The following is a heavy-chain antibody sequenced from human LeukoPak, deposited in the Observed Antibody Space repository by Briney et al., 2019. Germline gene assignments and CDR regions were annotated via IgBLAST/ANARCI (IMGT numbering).Heavy chain of an antibody. V-gene: IGHV4-30-4*01. Sequence: SQTLSLTCTVSGGSISSGDYYWSWIRQPPGKGLEWIGYIYYSGSTYYNPSLKSRVTISVDTSKNQFSLKLSSVTAADTAVYYCARSLMVRGVIIGPSNWGQGTLVTVSS. J-gene: IGHJ4*02. CDR1: GGSISSGDYY. CDR3: ARSLMVRGVIIGPSN. CDR2: IYYSGST. D-gene: IGHD3-10*01.